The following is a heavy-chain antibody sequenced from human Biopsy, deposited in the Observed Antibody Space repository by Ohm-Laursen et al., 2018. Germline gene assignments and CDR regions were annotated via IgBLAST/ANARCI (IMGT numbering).Heavy chain of an antibody. Sequence: ASVKVSCKASGYSFSTYDVNWVRQARGQGLEWMGWMIPSSGRTGYAQRFQGRVTLTMNTSISTAYMELSGLRSEDTAVYFCARGYSRRVSIFEASIYWFDTWGQGTLVTVSS. CDR2: MIPSSGRT. D-gene: IGHD6-6*01. CDR1: GYSFSTYD. CDR3: ARGYSRRVSIFEASIYWFDT. J-gene: IGHJ5*02. V-gene: IGHV1-8*01.